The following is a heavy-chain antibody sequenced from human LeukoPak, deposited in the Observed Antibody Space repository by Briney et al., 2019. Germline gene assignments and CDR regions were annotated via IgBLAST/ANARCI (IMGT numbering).Heavy chain of an antibody. CDR3: ARLTRRSGNYFEN. CDR1: GGSISSSSYY. D-gene: IGHD1-1*01. V-gene: IGHV4-39*07. Sequence: SETLSLTCTVSGGSISSSSYYWGWIRQPPGKGLEWIGNIYYSGSTYYTPSFKSRVTISVDTSKNRFSLKLSSVTAADTAVYYCARLTRRSGNYFENWGQGVLVTVSS. J-gene: IGHJ4*02. CDR2: IYYSGST.